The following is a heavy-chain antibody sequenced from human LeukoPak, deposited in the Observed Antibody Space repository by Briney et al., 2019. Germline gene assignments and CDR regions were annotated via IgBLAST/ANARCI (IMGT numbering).Heavy chain of an antibody. D-gene: IGHD3-22*01. Sequence: PGGSLRLSCAASGFTFDDYAMHWVRQAPGKGLEWVSGISWNSGSIGYADSVKGRFTISRDNAKNSLYLQMNSLSAEDTALYYCAKVGLHYYDSSGYPSYFDYWGQGTLVTVSS. CDR3: AKVGLHYYDSSGYPSYFDY. CDR1: GFTFDDYA. J-gene: IGHJ4*02. CDR2: ISWNSGSI. V-gene: IGHV3-9*01.